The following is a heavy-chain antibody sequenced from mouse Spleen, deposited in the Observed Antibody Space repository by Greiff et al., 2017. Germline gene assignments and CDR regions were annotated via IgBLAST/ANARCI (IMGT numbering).Heavy chain of an antibody. CDR1: GYTFTSYW. Sequence: QVQLQQPGAELVRPGSSVKLSCKASGYTFTSYWMHWVKQRPIQGLEWIGNIDPSDSETHYNQKFKDKATLTVDKSSSTAYMQLSSLTSEDSAVYYCARYDGYYRYYAMDYWGQGTSVTVSS. V-gene: IGHV1-52*01. CDR3: ARYDGYYRYYAMDY. D-gene: IGHD2-3*01. J-gene: IGHJ4*01. CDR2: IDPSDSET.